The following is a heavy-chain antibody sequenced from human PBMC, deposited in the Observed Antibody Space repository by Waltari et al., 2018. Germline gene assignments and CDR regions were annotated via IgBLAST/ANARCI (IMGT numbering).Heavy chain of an antibody. Sequence: QVQLQESGPGLVKPSQTLSLTCTVSGGSISSGSYYWSWIRPHAGTGLEGIGRIYTSGSTKYNPALKSRVTISVDTSKNQFSLKLSSVTAADTAVYYCARAYSGTIFGVVIPDRDYYYYGMDVWGQGTTVTVSS. CDR1: GGSISSGSYY. V-gene: IGHV4-61*02. CDR2: IYTSGST. D-gene: IGHD3-3*01. CDR3: ARAYSGTIFGVVIPDRDYYYYGMDV. J-gene: IGHJ6*02.